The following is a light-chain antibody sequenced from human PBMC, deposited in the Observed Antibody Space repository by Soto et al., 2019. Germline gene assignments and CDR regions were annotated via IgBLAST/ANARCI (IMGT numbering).Light chain of an antibody. J-gene: IGLJ1*01. V-gene: IGLV2-14*01. CDR1: SSDVGGYTY. CDR3: SSYTTSSTRV. CDR2: EVS. Sequence: QSVLTQPASVSGSPGQSITISCTGTSSDVGGYTYVSWYQQHPGKAPKLMIYEVSNRPSGVSNRFSGSKSGSTASLTISGLQTEDEADYYCSSYTTSSTRVFGTGTKGTVL.